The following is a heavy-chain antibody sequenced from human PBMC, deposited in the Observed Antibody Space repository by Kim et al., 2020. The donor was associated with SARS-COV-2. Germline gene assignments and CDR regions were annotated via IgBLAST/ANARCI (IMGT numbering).Heavy chain of an antibody. V-gene: IGHV4-34*01. CDR3: ARLCGSGSYFRGRYFDL. CDR2: INPSGST. Sequence: SETLSLTCAVYGGSFSGYYWSWIRQPPGKGMEWIGEINPSGSTNYNPSLKSRVTISVDTSKNQFSLKLSSVTAADTAVYYCARLCGSGSYFRGRYFDLWGRGTLVTVSS. J-gene: IGHJ2*01. D-gene: IGHD3-10*01. CDR1: GGSFSGYY.